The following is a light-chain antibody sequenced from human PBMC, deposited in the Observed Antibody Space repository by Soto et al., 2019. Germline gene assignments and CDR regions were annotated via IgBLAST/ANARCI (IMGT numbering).Light chain of an antibody. V-gene: IGLV1-47*01. CDR2: RNN. J-gene: IGLJ2*01. CDR1: SSNIGSNY. CDR3: ATWVDSLSGYVV. Sequence: QSVLTQPPSASGTPGQRVTISCSGSSSNIGSNYVFWYQQLPGTAHKVLMYRNNQRPSGVPDRFSDSKSGTSASLAISGLRSEDEADYYCATWVDSLSGYVVFGGGTQLTVL.